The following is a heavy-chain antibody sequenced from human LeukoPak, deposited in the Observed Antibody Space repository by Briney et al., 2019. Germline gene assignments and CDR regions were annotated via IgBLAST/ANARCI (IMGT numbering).Heavy chain of an antibody. D-gene: IGHD6-19*01. V-gene: IGHV4-59*01. CDR3: ARVVAGIDAFDI. CDR2: IYYSGST. Sequence: PSETLSLTCTVSGGSIRGYYWSWSRQPPGKGLEWIGYIYYSGSTNYKPSLKSRVTILVDMSKNQFSLKLSSVTAADTAVYYCARVVAGIDAFDIWGQGTMVTVSS. CDR1: GGSIRGYY. J-gene: IGHJ3*02.